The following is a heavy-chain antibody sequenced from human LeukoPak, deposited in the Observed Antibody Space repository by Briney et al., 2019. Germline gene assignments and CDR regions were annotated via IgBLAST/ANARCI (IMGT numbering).Heavy chain of an antibody. CDR2: INHSGST. CDR3: ARVGVGGVDY. D-gene: IGHD2-8*02. V-gene: IGHV4-34*01. CDR1: GGSFSGYY. Sequence: SETLSLTCAVHGGSFSGYYWSWIRQPPGKGLEWIGEINHSGSTNYNPSLKSRVTISVDTSKNQFSLKLSSVTAADTAVYYCARVGVGGVDYWGQGTLVTVSS. J-gene: IGHJ4*02.